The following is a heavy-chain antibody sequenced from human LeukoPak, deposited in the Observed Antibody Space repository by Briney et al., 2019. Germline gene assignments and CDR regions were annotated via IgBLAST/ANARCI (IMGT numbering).Heavy chain of an antibody. Sequence: SETLSLTCTVSGGSISSGDYYWSWIRQPPGKGLERIGYIYYSGSTYYNPSLKSRVTISVDTSKNQFSLKLSSVTAADTAVYYCARDMYIAAANLYAFDIWGQGTMVTVSS. V-gene: IGHV4-30-4*08. CDR1: GGSISSGDYY. D-gene: IGHD6-13*01. CDR3: ARDMYIAAANLYAFDI. J-gene: IGHJ3*02. CDR2: IYYSGST.